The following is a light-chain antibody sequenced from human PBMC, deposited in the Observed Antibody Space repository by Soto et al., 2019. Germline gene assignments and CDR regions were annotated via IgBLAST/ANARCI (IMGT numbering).Light chain of an antibody. CDR1: QNIYSN. CDR3: QQYGSAPWT. J-gene: IGKJ1*01. V-gene: IGKV3-20*01. CDR2: GAS. Sequence: IVMTQSPATLSVSPGERATFSCRASQNIYSNIAWYQQKPGQASRLLIYGASSRATGIPDRFSGSGSGTDFTLTISRLEPEDFAVYYCQQYGSAPWTFGQGTKVDIK.